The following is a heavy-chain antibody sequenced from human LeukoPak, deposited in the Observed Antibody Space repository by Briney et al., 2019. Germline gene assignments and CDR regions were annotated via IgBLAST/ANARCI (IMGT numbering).Heavy chain of an antibody. CDR2: IIPVFGTA. V-gene: IGHV1-69*01. J-gene: IGHJ4*02. CDR1: GGTFSSYA. CDR3: ARDGYSSSSFTPFDY. D-gene: IGHD6-6*01. Sequence: SVKVSCKASGGTFSSYAISWVRQAAGQGLEWMGGIIPVFGTANYAQKFQGRVTITADEPTSTAYMEVSSLRSEDTAVYYCARDGYSSSSFTPFDYWGQGTLVTVSS.